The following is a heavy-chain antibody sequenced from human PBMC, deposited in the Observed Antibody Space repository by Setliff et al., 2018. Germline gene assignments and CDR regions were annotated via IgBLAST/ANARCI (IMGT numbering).Heavy chain of an antibody. Sequence: LRLSCTASGFTFSSYAMHWVRQAPGKGLEWVAIIWHDGTDKYYADSVKGRFAISRDNSKNTLYLQMNSLRSDDTAVYYCAGVHWTTNWFLHYWGQGTLVTVSS. CDR1: GFTFSSYA. D-gene: IGHD7-27*01. CDR2: IWHDGTDK. CDR3: AGVHWTTNWFLHY. V-gene: IGHV3-33*08. J-gene: IGHJ4*02.